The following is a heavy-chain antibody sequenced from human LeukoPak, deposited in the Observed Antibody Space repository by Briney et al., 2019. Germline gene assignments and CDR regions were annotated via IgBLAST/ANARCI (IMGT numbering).Heavy chain of an antibody. D-gene: IGHD2-15*01. J-gene: IGHJ4*02. CDR3: ARGLHCSGGTCSDS. CDR1: GYTFTGYY. CDR2: INPKSGGT. V-gene: IGHV1-2*02. Sequence: ASVKVSCKASGYTFTGYYVHWVRQAPGQGLEWMGWINPKSGGTNYAQKFQGRVTMTRDTSISTAYMELGRLRSDDTAVYYCARGLHCSGGTCSDSWGQGTLVTVSS.